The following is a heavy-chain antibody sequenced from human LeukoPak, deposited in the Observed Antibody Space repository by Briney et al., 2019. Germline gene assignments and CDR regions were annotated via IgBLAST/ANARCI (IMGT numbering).Heavy chain of an antibody. V-gene: IGHV5-51*01. CDR1: GYSFTSYW. D-gene: IGHD6-13*01. J-gene: IGHJ5*02. CDR3: ARLLGTAAGTRPWFDP. CDR2: IYPGDSDT. Sequence: GESLQISCQGSGYSFTSYWIGWVRQMPGKGLEWMGIIYPGDSDTEYSPSFQGQVTISADKSISTAYLQWSSLKASDTAMYYCARLLGTAAGTRPWFDPWGQGTLVTVSP.